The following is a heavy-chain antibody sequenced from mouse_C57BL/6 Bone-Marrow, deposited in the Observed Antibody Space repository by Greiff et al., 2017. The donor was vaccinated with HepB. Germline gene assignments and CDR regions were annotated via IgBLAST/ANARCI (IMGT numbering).Heavy chain of an antibody. Sequence: EVQLQESGPELVKPGASVKISCKASGYSFTGYYMNWVKQSPEKSLEWIGEINPSTGGTTYNQKFKAKATLTVDKSSSTAYMQLKSLTSEDSAVYYCARDNYGSSDYWGQGTTLTVSS. V-gene: IGHV1-42*01. CDR2: INPSTGGT. D-gene: IGHD1-1*01. CDR1: GYSFTGYY. CDR3: ARDNYGSSDY. J-gene: IGHJ2*01.